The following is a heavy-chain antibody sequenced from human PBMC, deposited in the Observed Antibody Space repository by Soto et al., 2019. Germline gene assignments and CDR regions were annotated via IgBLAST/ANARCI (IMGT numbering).Heavy chain of an antibody. CDR3: ARAPGGNSFLYYYYGMDV. CDR1: AFTFSSYE. Sequence: PGGSLRLSCVASAFTFSSYEMNWVRQAPGRGLEWVSYISSSGSSISYADSVKGRFTISRDNAKNSLYLQMNSLRAEDTAVYYCARAPGGNSFLYYYYGMDVWGQGTTGTV. CDR2: ISSSGSSI. J-gene: IGHJ6*02. V-gene: IGHV3-48*03. D-gene: IGHD2-21*02.